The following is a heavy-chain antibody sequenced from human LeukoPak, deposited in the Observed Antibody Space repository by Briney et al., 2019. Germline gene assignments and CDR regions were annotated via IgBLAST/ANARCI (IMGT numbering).Heavy chain of an antibody. D-gene: IGHD1-20*01. V-gene: IGHV3-11*06. CDR3: ARDIIGTRIDP. J-gene: IGHJ5*02. CDR2: ISTTSSYT. Sequence: PGGSLRLSCAASGFTFSKHYMYWVRQAPGKGLEWISYISTTSSYTTYADSVKGRFIVSRDNANNSLFPQMNSLRAEDTAMYYCARDIIGTRIDPWGQGTLVTVSS. CDR1: GFTFSKHY.